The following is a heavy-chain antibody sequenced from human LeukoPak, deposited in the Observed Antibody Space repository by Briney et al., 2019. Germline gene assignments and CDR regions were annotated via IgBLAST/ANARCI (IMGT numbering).Heavy chain of an antibody. Sequence: SETLSLTCSVSGGSISSGYWSWIRQPPRKGLEWIAYIYNSGRSNYNPSLKSRITISLDTSKNQFSLKLSSVTAADTAVYYCAGGSGASWFDPWGQGTLVTVSS. D-gene: IGHD2-8*02. V-gene: IGHV4-59*01. CDR3: AGGSGASWFDP. CDR1: GGSISSGY. CDR2: IYNSGRS. J-gene: IGHJ5*02.